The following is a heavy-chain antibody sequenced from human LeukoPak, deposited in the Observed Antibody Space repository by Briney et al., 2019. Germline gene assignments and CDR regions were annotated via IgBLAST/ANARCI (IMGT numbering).Heavy chain of an antibody. D-gene: IGHD3-9*01. J-gene: IGHJ4*02. Sequence: PGGSLRLSCAASGFTFSSYGMHWVRQAPGKGLELLAVIWYDGSNKYYVDSVKGRFTTSRDNSKSTLYLQMNSLRAEDTAVYYCSRDQDAIRYFDWLSDWGQGTLVTVSS. CDR3: SRDQDAIRYFDWLSD. V-gene: IGHV3-33*01. CDR2: IWYDGSNK. CDR1: GFTFSSYG.